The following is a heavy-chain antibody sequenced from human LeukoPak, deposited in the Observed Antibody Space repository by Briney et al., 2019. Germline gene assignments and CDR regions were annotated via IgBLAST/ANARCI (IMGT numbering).Heavy chain of an antibody. CDR3: ARGEDYYGSGSFDY. CDR1: GYTFSNYG. D-gene: IGHD3-10*01. CDR2: ISAYNGNT. Sequence: ASVKVSCKASGYTFSNYGIYWVRQAPGQGLEWMGWISAYNGNTNSAQKIRGRVAMTTDTSTNTAYMELKSLRSDDTAVYYCARGEDYYGSGSFDYWGQGTLVTDSS. V-gene: IGHV1-18*01. J-gene: IGHJ4*02.